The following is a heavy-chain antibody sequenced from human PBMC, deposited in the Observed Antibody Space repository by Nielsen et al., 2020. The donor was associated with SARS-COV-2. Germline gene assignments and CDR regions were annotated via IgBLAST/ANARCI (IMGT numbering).Heavy chain of an antibody. CDR3: VKPLYRLAAAGRDLGDYGMDV. J-gene: IGHJ6*02. Sequence: GESLKISCAAAGFNFGFYGMHWVRQAPGKGLEWVAVISYDGRNAYHADSLKGRLSISRDNSKRTVFLQMNSLRAEDTALYFCVKPLYRLAAAGRDLGDYGMDVWCQGTTVTVSS. CDR1: GFNFGFYG. V-gene: IGHV3-30*18. CDR2: ISYDGRNA. D-gene: IGHD6-13*01.